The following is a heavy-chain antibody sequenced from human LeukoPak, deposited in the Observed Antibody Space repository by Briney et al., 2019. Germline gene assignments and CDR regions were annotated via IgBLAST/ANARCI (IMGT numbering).Heavy chain of an antibody. CDR2: IYYSGST. V-gene: IGHV4-30-4*08. Sequence: SQTLSLTCTVSGGSINSGDSYWSWIRQPPGKGLEWIGYIYYSGSTFYNPSLKSRLTIPLDTSKNQFSLNLSSVTAADTAVYYCARADDWFDPWGQGTLVTVSS. CDR3: ARADDWFDP. J-gene: IGHJ5*02. CDR1: GGSINSGDSY.